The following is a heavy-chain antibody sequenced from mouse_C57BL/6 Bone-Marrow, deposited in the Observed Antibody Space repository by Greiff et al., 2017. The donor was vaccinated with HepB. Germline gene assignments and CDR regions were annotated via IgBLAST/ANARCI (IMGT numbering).Heavy chain of an antibody. D-gene: IGHD1-2*01. J-gene: IGHJ4*01. CDR2: IHPNSGST. Sequence: VQLQQPGAELVKPGASVKLSCKASGYTFTSYWMHWVKQRPGQGLEWIGMIHPNSGSTNYNEKFKSKATLTVDKSSSTAYMQLSSLTSEDSAVYYCARRLYLYAMDYWGQGTSVTVSS. CDR3: ARRLYLYAMDY. V-gene: IGHV1-64*01. CDR1: GYTFTSYW.